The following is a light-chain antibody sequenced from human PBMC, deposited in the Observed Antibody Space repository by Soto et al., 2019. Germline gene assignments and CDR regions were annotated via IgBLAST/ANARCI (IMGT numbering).Light chain of an antibody. CDR1: QNIGSN. CDR3: QHYGNSPWT. V-gene: IGKV3-15*01. Sequence: VLTQSPATLSVSTGESATLSCKSSQNIGSNLAWYRHKPGQAPRLIISGASTRATGVPARFSGSGSGTEFALTISSLQSEYVAVYFCQHYGNSPWTFGQGTKVDIK. CDR2: GAS. J-gene: IGKJ1*01.